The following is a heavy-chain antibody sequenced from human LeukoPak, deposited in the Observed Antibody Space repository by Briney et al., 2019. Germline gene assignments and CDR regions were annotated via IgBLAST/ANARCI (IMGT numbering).Heavy chain of an antibody. CDR3: ARDVYDSSGYYGYMDV. D-gene: IGHD3-22*01. V-gene: IGHV4-39*07. J-gene: IGHJ6*03. CDR2: IYYSGST. CDR1: GGSISSSSYY. Sequence: SETLSLTCTVPGGSISSSSYYWGWIRQPPGKGLEWIGSIYYSGSTYYNPSLKSRVTISVDTSKNQFSLKLSSVTAADTAVYYCARDVYDSSGYYGYMDVWGKGTTVTVSS.